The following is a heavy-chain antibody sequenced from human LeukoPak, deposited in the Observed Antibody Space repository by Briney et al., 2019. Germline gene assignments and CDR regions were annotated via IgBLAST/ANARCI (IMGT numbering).Heavy chain of an antibody. Sequence: SVKVSCKASGGTFSSYAISWVRQAPGQGLEWMGGIIPIFGTANYAQKFQGRVAITADESTSTAYMELSSLRSEDTAVYYCARGGCTNGVCYTVYGMDVWGQGTTVTVSS. CDR1: GGTFSSYA. D-gene: IGHD2-8*01. CDR2: IIPIFGTA. CDR3: ARGGCTNGVCYTVYGMDV. V-gene: IGHV1-69*13. J-gene: IGHJ6*02.